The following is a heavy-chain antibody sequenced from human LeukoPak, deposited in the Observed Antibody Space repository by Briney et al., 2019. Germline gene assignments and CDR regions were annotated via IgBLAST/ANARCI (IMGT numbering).Heavy chain of an antibody. V-gene: IGHV1-8*01. D-gene: IGHD5-18*01. J-gene: IGHJ6*03. CDR3: ARGLARRIQLWPGGNYYYMDV. Sequence: ASVKVSCKASGYTFTSYDINWVQQATGQGLEWMGWMNPNSGNTGYAQKFQGRVTMTRNTSISTAYMELSSLRSEDTAVYYCARGLARRIQLWPGGNYYYMDVWGKGTTVTISS. CDR1: GYTFTSYD. CDR2: MNPNSGNT.